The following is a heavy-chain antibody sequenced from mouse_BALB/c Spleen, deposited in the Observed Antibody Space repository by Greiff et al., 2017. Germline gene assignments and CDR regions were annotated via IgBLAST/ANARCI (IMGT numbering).Heavy chain of an antibody. CDR2: IWAGGST. J-gene: IGHJ3*01. CDR1: GFSFTRYG. D-gene: IGHD1-1*01. CDR3: ARDSTTVDSWFAY. V-gene: IGHV2-9*02. Sequence: VMLVESGPGLVAPPQSLSITRTVSGFSFTRYGVHWVRQPPGKGLEWLGVIWAGGSTNYNSALMSRLSISKDNSKSQVFLKMNSLQTDDTAMYYCARDSTTVDSWFAYWGQGTLVTVSA.